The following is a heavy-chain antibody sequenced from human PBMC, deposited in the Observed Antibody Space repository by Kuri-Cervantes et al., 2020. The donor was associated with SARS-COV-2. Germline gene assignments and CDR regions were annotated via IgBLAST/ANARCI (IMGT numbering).Heavy chain of an antibody. CDR1: GGSISSYY. CDR3: ARVHDSSGYKSLDI. J-gene: IGHJ3*02. Sequence: SETLSLTCTVSGGSISSYYWSWIRQPPGQGLEWLGYIYYSGSTKYNPSLESRVTISLETSRNQFSLKLSSVTAADTAVYYCARVHDSSGYKSLDIWGQGTMVTVSS. CDR2: IYYSGST. V-gene: IGHV4-59*12. D-gene: IGHD3-22*01.